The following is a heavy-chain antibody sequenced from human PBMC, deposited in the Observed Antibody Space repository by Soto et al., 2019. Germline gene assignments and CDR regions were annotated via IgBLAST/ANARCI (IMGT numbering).Heavy chain of an antibody. V-gene: IGHV3-23*01. CDR3: AKEMEVVGAICQQSDY. CDR1: GFTFSSYA. Sequence: PGGSLRLSCAASGFTFSSYAMSWVRQAPGKGLEWVSAISGSGGSTYYADSVKSRFTISRDNSKNTLYLQMSSLRAEDTAVYYCAKEMEVVGAICQQSDYWGQGTLVTVSS. J-gene: IGHJ4*02. CDR2: ISGSGGST. D-gene: IGHD1-26*01.